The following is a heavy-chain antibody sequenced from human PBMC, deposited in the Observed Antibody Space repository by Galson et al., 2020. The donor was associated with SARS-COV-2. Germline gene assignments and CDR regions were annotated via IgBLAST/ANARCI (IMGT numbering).Heavy chain of an antibody. J-gene: IGHJ4*02. CDR2: ISYDGSNK. CDR1: GFTFSSYA. CDR3: ARDREGVDGFDY. Sequence: TGGSLRLSCAASGFTFSSYAMHWVRQAPGKGLEWVAVISYDGSNKYYADSVKGRFTISRDNSKNTLYLQMNSLRAEDTAVYYCARDREGVDGFDYWGQGTLVTVSS. V-gene: IGHV3-30-3*01. D-gene: IGHD3-16*01.